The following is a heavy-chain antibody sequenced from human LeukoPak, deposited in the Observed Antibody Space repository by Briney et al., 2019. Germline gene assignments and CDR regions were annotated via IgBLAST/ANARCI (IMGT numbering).Heavy chain of an antibody. CDR1: GYSISSGYY. CDR3: ASSRLGELSSFFDY. D-gene: IGHD3-16*02. CDR2: MYHSGSA. J-gene: IGHJ4*02. Sequence: PSETLSLTCSVSGYSISSGYYWGWIRQSPEKGLEWIGNMYHSGSAYYNPSLKSRVTISVDTSKNQFSLKLSSVTAADTAVYYCASSRLGELSSFFDYWGQGTLVTVSS. V-gene: IGHV4-38-2*02.